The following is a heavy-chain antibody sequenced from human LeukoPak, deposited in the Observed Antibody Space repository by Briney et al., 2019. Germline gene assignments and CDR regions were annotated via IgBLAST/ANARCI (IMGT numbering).Heavy chain of an antibody. Sequence: GGSLRLSCAASGFTFSSYWMHWVRQAPGKGLVWVARINGDGSGTSYADSVKGRFTISRDNADNTLYLQMNSLRAEDTAVYYCTTGGRLSDYWGQGTLVTVSS. CDR3: TTGGRLSDY. V-gene: IGHV3-74*01. D-gene: IGHD6-6*01. CDR1: GFTFSSYW. J-gene: IGHJ4*02. CDR2: INGDGSGT.